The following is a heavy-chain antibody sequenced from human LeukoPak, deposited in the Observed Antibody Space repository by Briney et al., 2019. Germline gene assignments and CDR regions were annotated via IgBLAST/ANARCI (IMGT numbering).Heavy chain of an antibody. J-gene: IGHJ4*02. CDR1: GGSIRSGGYY. CDR2: ICHSGST. V-gene: IGHV4-30-2*05. D-gene: IGHD5-18*01. CDR3: ASEVDTSYYFDY. Sequence: KPSETLSLTCAVSGGSIRSGGYYWSWIRQPPGKGLEWIGYICHSGSTYYNPSLKSRVTISVDTSKNQFSLKLSSVTAADTAVYYCASEVDTSYYFDYWGQGTLVTASS.